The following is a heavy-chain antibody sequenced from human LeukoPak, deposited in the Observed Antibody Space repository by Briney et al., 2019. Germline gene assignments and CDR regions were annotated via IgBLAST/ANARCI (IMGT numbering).Heavy chain of an antibody. J-gene: IGHJ5*01. CDR3: ARDRGVDS. D-gene: IGHD3-10*01. CDR1: GFSFSIYN. Sequence: GRSLRLSCAASGFSFSIYNMVWVRQPPGKGLEWVAVTSYDESNKYYADSVKGRFTISRDNSNNALYLQMNSLRPEDTAVYYCARDRGVDSWGYGGPVTVSS. CDR2: TSYDESNK. V-gene: IGHV3-30*03.